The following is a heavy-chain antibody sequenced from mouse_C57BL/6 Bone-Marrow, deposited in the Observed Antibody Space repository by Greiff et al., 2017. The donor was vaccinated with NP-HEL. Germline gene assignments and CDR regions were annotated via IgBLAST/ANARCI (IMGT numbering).Heavy chain of an antibody. V-gene: IGHV1-81*01. J-gene: IGHJ2*01. CDR2: IYPRSGNT. D-gene: IGHD2-4*01. CDR3: ARVYYDYNYFDY. CDR1: GYTFTSYG. Sequence: VQRVESGAELARPGASVKLSCKASGYTFTSYGISWVKQRTGQGLEWIGEIYPRSGNTYYNEKFKGKATLTADKSSSTAYMELRSLTSEDSAVYFCARVYYDYNYFDYWGQGTTLTVSS.